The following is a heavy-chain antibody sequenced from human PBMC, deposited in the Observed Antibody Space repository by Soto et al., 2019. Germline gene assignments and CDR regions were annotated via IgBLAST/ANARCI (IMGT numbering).Heavy chain of an antibody. D-gene: IGHD6-6*01. CDR2: IIPIFGTA. J-gene: IGHJ6*02. CDR1: GGTFRSYA. V-gene: IGHV1-69*13. Sequence: ASVKVSCKASGGTFRSYAISWVRQAPGQGLEWMGGIIPIFGTANYAQKFKGRATITADESTSTAYMELSSLRSEDTAVYYCARVISIAAPYYGMDVWAQGTTVTVSS. CDR3: ARVISIAAPYYGMDV.